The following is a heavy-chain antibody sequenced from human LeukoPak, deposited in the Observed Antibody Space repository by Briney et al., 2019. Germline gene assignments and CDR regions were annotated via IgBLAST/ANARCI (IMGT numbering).Heavy chain of an antibody. Sequence: SETLSLTCTVSGGSISSYYWSWIRQPPGKGLEWIGYIYYSGSTNYNPSLKSRVTISVDTSKNQFSLKLSSVTAADTAVYYCARGWVAAAADYRGQGTLVTVSS. D-gene: IGHD6-13*01. J-gene: IGHJ4*02. CDR2: IYYSGST. CDR1: GGSISSYY. V-gene: IGHV4-59*01. CDR3: ARGWVAAAADY.